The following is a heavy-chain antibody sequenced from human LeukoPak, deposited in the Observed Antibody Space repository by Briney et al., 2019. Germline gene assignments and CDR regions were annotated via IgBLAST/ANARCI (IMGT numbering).Heavy chain of an antibody. CDR3: ARNPSGRYYYYYYMDV. CDR1: GFTFSSYW. CDR2: IKQDGSEK. J-gene: IGHJ6*03. Sequence: GGSLILSCAASGFTFSSYWMSWVRPAPGKGLEWVANIKQDGSEKYYVASVKGRFTISRDNAKNSLYLQMNSLRAEDTAVYYCARNPSGRYYYYYYMDVWGKGTTVTVSS. D-gene: IGHD3-10*01. V-gene: IGHV3-7*01.